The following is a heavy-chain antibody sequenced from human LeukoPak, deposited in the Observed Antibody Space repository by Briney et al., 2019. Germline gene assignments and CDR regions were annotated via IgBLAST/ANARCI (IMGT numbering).Heavy chain of an antibody. J-gene: IGHJ4*02. CDR1: GFTFSSYA. CDR3: ATGGRSGVAFES. V-gene: IGHV3-23*01. CDR2: ISGSGTNT. Sequence: PGGSLRLPCAASGFTFSSYAMSWVRQAPGKGLEWVSAISGSGTNTYYADSVKGRFTISRDNSKNTLYLQMNSLRAEDTAVYYCATGGRSGVAFESWGQGTLVTVSS. D-gene: IGHD2-15*01.